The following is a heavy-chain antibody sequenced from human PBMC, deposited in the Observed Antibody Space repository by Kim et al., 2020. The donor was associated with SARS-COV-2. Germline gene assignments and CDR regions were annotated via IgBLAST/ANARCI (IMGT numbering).Heavy chain of an antibody. Sequence: GGSLRLSCAASGFSFSSLWMDWVRQAPGEGLVWVSRISDNSATTLYAYSVKGRFTISRDNAKNALYLQMNSLRAEDTAVYYCVKYGDPWGQGTTVTVSS. J-gene: IGHJ6*02. D-gene: IGHD4-17*01. CDR1: GFSFSSLW. CDR3: VKYGDP. CDR2: ISDNSATT. V-gene: IGHV3-74*01.